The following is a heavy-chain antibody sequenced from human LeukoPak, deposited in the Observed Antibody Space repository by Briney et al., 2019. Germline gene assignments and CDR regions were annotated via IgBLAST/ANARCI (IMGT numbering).Heavy chain of an antibody. Sequence: AAVKVSCKASGYTFTTYGISWVRQAPGQGLEWMGWINAYNGNTNYAQKLQGRVTMTTDTSTSTAYMELRSLRSDDTAVYYCARPRGSSGRGDFDYWGQGPLVTVSS. D-gene: IGHD6-19*01. V-gene: IGHV1-18*01. J-gene: IGHJ4*02. CDR1: GYTFTTYG. CDR2: INAYNGNT. CDR3: ARPRGSSGRGDFDY.